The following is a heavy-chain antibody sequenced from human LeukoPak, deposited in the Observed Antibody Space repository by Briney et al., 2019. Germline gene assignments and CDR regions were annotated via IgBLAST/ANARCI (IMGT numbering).Heavy chain of an antibody. CDR1: GFTFSSYW. D-gene: IGHD2-2*01. J-gene: IGHJ4*02. V-gene: IGHV3-7*01. Sequence: AGGSLRLSCAASGFTFSSYWMTWVRQAPGKGLEWVANIRQDGSGKYYVDSVKGRFTISRDNAKNSLYPQMNSLRAEDTAVYYCARGNACDYWGQGTLVTVSS. CDR2: IRQDGSGK. CDR3: ARGNACDY.